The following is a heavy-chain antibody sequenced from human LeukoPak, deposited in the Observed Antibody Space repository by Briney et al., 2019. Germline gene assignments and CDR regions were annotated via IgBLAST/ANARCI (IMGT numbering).Heavy chain of an antibody. V-gene: IGHV3-11*04. CDR3: AGGITARPPYYFDY. CDR2: ISNSGSTI. CDR1: GFTFSDYY. D-gene: IGHD5-18*01. Sequence: GGSLRLSCAASGFTFSDYYMNWIRQAPGKGLEWVSYISNSGSTIYYADSVKGRFTISRDNAKNSVYLQMNSLRAEDTAVYYCAGGITARPPYYFDYWGQGTLVTVSS. J-gene: IGHJ4*02.